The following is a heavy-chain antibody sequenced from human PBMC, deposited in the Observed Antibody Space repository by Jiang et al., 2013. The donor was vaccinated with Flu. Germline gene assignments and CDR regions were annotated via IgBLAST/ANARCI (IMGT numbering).Heavy chain of an antibody. CDR1: GGTFGNKA. CDR2: IIPILNII. D-gene: IGHD7-27*01. J-gene: IGHJ3*02. CDR3: AMSETGDDPFDI. Sequence: GAEVKKPGSSVKVSCKTSGGTFGNKAVNWLRRAPGQGLGWMGGIIPILNIIRHTRRFRDRVTFTADESTGTVYMELSSLKSEDTAIYFCAMSETGDDPFDIWGQGTLVTVSS. V-gene: IGHV1-69*01.